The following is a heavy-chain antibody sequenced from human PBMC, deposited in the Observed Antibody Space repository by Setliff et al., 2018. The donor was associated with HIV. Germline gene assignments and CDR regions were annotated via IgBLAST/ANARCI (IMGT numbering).Heavy chain of an antibody. V-gene: IGHV4-59*01. CDR3: ARAVIRREDRGMWTKLWSAPNHMDV. CDR2: IHYGGGT. Sequence: TSETLSLTCSISGGSISNYYWVWIRQSPGKGLEWIGHIHYGGGTYYNPSLESRVSISRDTSKNQFSLNLRDVTAGDTALYYCARAVIRREDRGMWTKLWSAPNHMDVWGKGITVTVSS. J-gene: IGHJ6*03. CDR1: GGSISNYY. D-gene: IGHD3-10*01.